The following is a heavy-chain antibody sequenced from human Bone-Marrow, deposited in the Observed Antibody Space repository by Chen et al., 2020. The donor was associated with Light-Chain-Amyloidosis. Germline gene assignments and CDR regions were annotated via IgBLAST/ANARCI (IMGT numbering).Heavy chain of an antibody. CDR2: IYISRNT. V-gene: IGHV4-61*02. CDR1: GGSIRSDNYY. D-gene: IGHD5-12*01. CDR3: ARSYSGYFDY. Sequence: QVQLQESGPGLVKPSQTLSLTCAVSGGSIRSDNYYWSWIRQPAGKGLEWIGHIYISRNTNSNPSLKSRVTISLDTSKNQFSLNLSSVTAADTAVYYCARSYSGYFDYWGQGTQVTVSS. J-gene: IGHJ4*02.